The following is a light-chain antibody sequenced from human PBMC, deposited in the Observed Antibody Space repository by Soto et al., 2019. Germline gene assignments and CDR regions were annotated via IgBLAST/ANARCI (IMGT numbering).Light chain of an antibody. CDR1: QDINSY. Sequence: DIQMTQSPSSLSASVGDRVTITCQASQDINSYLNWFQQKPGKAPKLLIYAASSLQSGVPSRFSGSGSGTDFTLTISSLQPEDFATYYCQQSYSTPPITFGQGTRLEI. CDR2: AAS. J-gene: IGKJ5*01. V-gene: IGKV1-39*01. CDR3: QQSYSTPPIT.